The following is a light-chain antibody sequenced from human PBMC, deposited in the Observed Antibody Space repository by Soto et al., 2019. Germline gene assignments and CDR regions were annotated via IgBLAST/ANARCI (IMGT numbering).Light chain of an antibody. CDR2: GAS. Sequence: EIVVTQSPGTLSLSPGERATLSCRASQSVSSSYLAWYQQKPGQAPTLLIYGASTRATGIPDRFSGSGSGTDFTLTISTLEPEDFAVYYCQQDGSSPLYTFGQGTKLEIK. CDR3: QQDGSSPLYT. CDR1: QSVSSSY. J-gene: IGKJ2*01. V-gene: IGKV3-20*01.